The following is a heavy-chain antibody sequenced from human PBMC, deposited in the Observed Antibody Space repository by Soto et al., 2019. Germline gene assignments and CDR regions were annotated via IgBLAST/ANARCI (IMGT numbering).Heavy chain of an antibody. Sequence: QVQLQESGPGLVKPSETLSLTCTVSGGSISSYYWSWIRQPAGKGLEWIGRIYTSGSTNYNPSLKSRVTMSVDTSKNQFSLKLSSVTAADTAVYYCARESVDILTGFYYYYGMDVWGQGTTVTVSS. V-gene: IGHV4-4*07. D-gene: IGHD3-9*01. CDR3: ARESVDILTGFYYYYGMDV. CDR2: IYTSGST. J-gene: IGHJ6*02. CDR1: GGSISSYY.